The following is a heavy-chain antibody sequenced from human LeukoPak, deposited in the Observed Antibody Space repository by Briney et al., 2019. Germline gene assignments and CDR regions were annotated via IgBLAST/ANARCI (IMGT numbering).Heavy chain of an antibody. CDR1: GGSISGGVYY. D-gene: IGHD6-13*01. CDR2: IYYSGST. J-gene: IGHJ4*02. Sequence: SETLSLTCTVSGGSISGGVYYWSWIRQHPGKGLEWIGYIYYSGSTNYNPSLKSRVTISVDTSKNQFSLKLSSVTAADTAVYYCARGGAAAGSFYFGYWGQGTLVPVSS. V-gene: IGHV4-61*08. CDR3: ARGGAAAGSFYFGY.